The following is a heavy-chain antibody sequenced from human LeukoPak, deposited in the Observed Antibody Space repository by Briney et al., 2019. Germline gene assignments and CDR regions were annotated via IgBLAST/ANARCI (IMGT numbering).Heavy chain of an antibody. CDR2: IYYSGTT. CDR1: GGSFSSYY. J-gene: IGHJ4*02. D-gene: IGHD4-11*01. Sequence: SETLSLTCTVSGGSFSSYYWSWIRQPPGKGLEWIGYIYYSGTTKYNPSLKSRVTISLDTSKNQFSLRLSSVTAADTAVYYCAREGRDYSNLAVDYWGQGTLVTVSS. V-gene: IGHV4-59*12. CDR3: AREGRDYSNLAVDY.